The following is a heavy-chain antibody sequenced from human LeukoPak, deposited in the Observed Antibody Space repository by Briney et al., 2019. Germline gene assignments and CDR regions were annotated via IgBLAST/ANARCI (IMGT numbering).Heavy chain of an antibody. J-gene: IGHJ4*02. CDR3: ARCGYSDGYLGSYFYG. Sequence: GGSLRLSCAASGFTFSSYAMSWVRQAPGKGLEWVSAISGSGGSTYYADSVKGRFTISRDNSKNTLDLQMNSLRAEDTAVYYCARCGYSDGYLGSYFYGWGEATLVTVCS. CDR2: ISGSGGST. V-gene: IGHV3-23*01. D-gene: IGHD5-18*01. CDR1: GFTFSSYA.